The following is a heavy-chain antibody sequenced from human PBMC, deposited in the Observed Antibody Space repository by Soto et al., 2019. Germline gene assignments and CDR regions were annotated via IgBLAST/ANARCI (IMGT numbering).Heavy chain of an antibody. CDR2: IIPIFGTA. D-gene: IGHD2-21*01. CDR3: ARAREIDEMAHSVGWFDP. CDR1: GGTFSSYA. V-gene: IGHV1-69*12. J-gene: IGHJ5*02. Sequence: QVQLVQSGAEVKKPGSSVKVSCKASGGTFSSYAISWVRQAPGQGLEWMGGIIPIFGTANYAQKFQGRVTITADESTSTAYMELSSLRSEDTAVYYCARAREIDEMAHSVGWFDPWGQGTLVTVSS.